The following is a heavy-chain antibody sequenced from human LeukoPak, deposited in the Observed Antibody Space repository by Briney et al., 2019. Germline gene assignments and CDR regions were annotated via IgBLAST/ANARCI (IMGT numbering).Heavy chain of an antibody. CDR1: GVTFSDYW. J-gene: IGHJ3*02. D-gene: IGHD5-24*01. Sequence: PGGSLRLPRGLSGVTFSDYWTTWVRQAPGKGLEWLASIKPDGSEAYYVDSVKGRFTISRDNAKNSLYLRMNSLRAEGTAVYFCARVSNYIFDIWGQGTMVIVSS. CDR3: ARVSNYIFDI. V-gene: IGHV3-7*01. CDR2: IKPDGSEA.